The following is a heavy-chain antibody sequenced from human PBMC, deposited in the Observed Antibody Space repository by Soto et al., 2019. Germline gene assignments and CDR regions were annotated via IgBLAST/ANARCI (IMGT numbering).Heavy chain of an antibody. J-gene: IGHJ6*04. CDR1: GGSISSYY. Sequence: SETLSLTCTVSGGSISSYYWSWIRQPPGKGLEWIGYIYYSGSTNYNPSLKSRVTISVDTSKNQFSLKLSSVTAADTAVYYCARVGAGAGWGYYYYGMDVWGKGTTVTVSS. CDR3: ARVGAGAGWGYYYYGMDV. D-gene: IGHD3-16*01. V-gene: IGHV4-59*08. CDR2: IYYSGST.